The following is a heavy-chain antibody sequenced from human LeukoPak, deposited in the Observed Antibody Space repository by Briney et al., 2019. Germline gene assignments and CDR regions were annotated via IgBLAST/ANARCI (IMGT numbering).Heavy chain of an antibody. CDR1: GGSLSSYY. D-gene: IGHD1-1*01. CDR3: AREGTSGTHLNSLDP. V-gene: IGHV4-59*01. Sequence: SETLSLTCTVSGGSLSSYYWSWIRQPPGKGLEWIGHIYGSGSTNYNPSLKSRVTLSVDTSKNQFSLKLSSVTAADTAVYYCAREGTSGTHLNSLDPWGQGTLVTVSS. CDR2: IYGSGST. J-gene: IGHJ5*02.